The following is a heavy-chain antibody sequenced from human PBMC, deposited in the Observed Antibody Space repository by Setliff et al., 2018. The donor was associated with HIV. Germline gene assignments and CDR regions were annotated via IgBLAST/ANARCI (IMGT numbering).Heavy chain of an antibody. V-gene: IGHV4-61*09. Sequence: SETLSLTCSVSGDSISSGSYYWSWIRLPAGKGLEWIGQIHTTGSTNYNPSLKSRVTISMDTSKNQFPLNLNSVTATDTAVYYCAKRTFGSGRLDPWGQGTLVTVSS. J-gene: IGHJ5*02. CDR1: GDSISSGSYY. CDR2: IHTTGST. D-gene: IGHD3-16*01. CDR3: AKRTFGSGRLDP.